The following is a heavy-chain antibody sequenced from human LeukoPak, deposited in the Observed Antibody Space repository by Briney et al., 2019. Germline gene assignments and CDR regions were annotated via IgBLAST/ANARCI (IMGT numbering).Heavy chain of an antibody. Sequence: SETLSLTCTVSGVSISSSSYYWGWIRQPPGKGLEWIGSIYYSGSTYYNPSLKSRVTISVDTSKNQFSLKLSSVTAADTAVYYCARGYSYGKQLGYWGQGTLVTVSS. V-gene: IGHV4-39*01. D-gene: IGHD5-18*01. CDR1: GVSISSSSYY. CDR3: ARGYSYGKQLGY. J-gene: IGHJ4*02. CDR2: IYYSGST.